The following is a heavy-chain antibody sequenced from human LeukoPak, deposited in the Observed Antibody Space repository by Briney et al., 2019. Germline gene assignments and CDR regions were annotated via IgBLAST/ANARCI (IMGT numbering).Heavy chain of an antibody. Sequence: GRSMRLSCAASGFTFSSYAMHWVRQAPGKGLEWVAVISYDGSNKYYADSVKGRFTISRDNSKNTLYLQMNSLRAEDTAVYYCAQPQWELRGLTDHWGQGTPVTVSS. D-gene: IGHD1-26*01. CDR1: GFTFSSYA. CDR2: ISYDGSNK. J-gene: IGHJ4*02. CDR3: AQPQWELRGLTDH. V-gene: IGHV3-30*04.